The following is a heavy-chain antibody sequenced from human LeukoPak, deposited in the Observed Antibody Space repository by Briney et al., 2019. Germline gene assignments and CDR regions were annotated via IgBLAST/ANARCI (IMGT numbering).Heavy chain of an antibody. J-gene: IGHJ4*02. D-gene: IGHD2-2*01. V-gene: IGHV3-30*04. CDR1: GFTFSSYA. Sequence: GGSLRLSCAASGFTFSSYAMHWVRQAPGKGLEWVAVISYDGSNKYYADSVKGRFTISRDNSKNTLYLQMNSLRAEDTAVYYCARDAQVPAAEYYFVYWGQGTLVTVSS. CDR2: ISYDGSNK. CDR3: ARDAQVPAAEYYFVY.